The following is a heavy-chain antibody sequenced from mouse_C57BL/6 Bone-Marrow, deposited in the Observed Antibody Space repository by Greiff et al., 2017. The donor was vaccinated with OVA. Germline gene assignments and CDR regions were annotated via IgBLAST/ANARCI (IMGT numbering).Heavy chain of an antibody. CDR3: ARERGYYDYDGPSWFAY. CDR2: IDPSDSYT. V-gene: IGHV1-69*01. CDR1: GYTFTSYW. D-gene: IGHD2-4*01. J-gene: IGHJ3*01. Sequence: QVQLQQPGAELVMPGASVKLSCKASGYTFTSYWMHWVKQRPGQGLEWIGEIDPSDSYTNYNQKFKGKSTLTVDKSSSTAYMQLSSLTSEDSAVYYCARERGYYDYDGPSWFAYWGQGTLVTVSA.